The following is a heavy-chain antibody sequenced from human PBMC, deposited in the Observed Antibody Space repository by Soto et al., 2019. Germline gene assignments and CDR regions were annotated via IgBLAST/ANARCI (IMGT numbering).Heavy chain of an antibody. CDR2: FYPGDFDI. V-gene: IGHV5-51*01. CDR3: ARASGGEYYDSRQYYYSY. CDR1: GYKFIDYW. J-gene: IGHJ4*02. Sequence: GESLKISCQASGYKFIDYWVGWVRQVPGKGLEWMGSFYPGDFDIKYSPSFRGQVTISVDKSTTTAYLQWSSVKDSDTAIYYCARASGGEYYDSRQYYYSYWGQGTLVTVSS. D-gene: IGHD3-22*01.